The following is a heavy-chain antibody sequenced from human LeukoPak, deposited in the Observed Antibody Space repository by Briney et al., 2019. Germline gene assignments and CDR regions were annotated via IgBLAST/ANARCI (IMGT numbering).Heavy chain of an antibody. D-gene: IGHD2-15*01. CDR2: ISHSATT. CDR1: GYSISSTFY. Sequence: SSETLSLTCNVSGYSISSTFYGAWIRQPPGKGLEWIATISHSATTYYTPSLKSRLTMSVDTSKSQFSLKLSSVTVADTAVYYCARVNTPVATFDYWGQGTLVTVSS. J-gene: IGHJ4*02. V-gene: IGHV4-38-2*02. CDR3: ARVNTPVATFDY.